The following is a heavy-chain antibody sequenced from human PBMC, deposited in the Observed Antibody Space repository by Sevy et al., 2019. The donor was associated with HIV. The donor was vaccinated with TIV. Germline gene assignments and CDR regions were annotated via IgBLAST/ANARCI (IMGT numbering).Heavy chain of an antibody. Sequence: GGSLRLSCAVSGFTFSNYAMHWVRQAPGKGLEWVAVISYDGSNKYYADSVKSRFTISRDNSKNTLYLQMNSLRAEDTAVYYCARVDEQRWLRWYYFDYWGQGTLVTVSS. D-gene: IGHD5-12*01. CDR1: GFTFSNYA. CDR2: ISYDGSNK. J-gene: IGHJ4*02. CDR3: ARVDEQRWLRWYYFDY. V-gene: IGHV3-30-3*01.